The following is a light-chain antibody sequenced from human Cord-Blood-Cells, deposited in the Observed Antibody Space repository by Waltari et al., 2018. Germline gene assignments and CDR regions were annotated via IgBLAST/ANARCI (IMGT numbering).Light chain of an antibody. CDR2: DAS. CDR3: QQYDNLPPYT. CDR1: QDISNY. V-gene: IGKV1-33*01. J-gene: IGKJ2*01. Sequence: DIQMTQSPSSLSASVGDRVTITCQASQDISNYLNWYHQKPGEAPKLLIYDASNLETGVPSRFSGSGSGTDFTFTISSLQPEDIATYYCQQYDNLPPYTFGQGTKLEIK.